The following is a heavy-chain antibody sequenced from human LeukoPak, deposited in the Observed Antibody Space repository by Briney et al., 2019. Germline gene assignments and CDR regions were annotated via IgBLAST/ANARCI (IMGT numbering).Heavy chain of an antibody. J-gene: IGHJ3*02. CDR2: INPNGGGK. D-gene: IGHD2-15*01. CDR3: AAGRGYCGGGSCDGDDAFDI. Sequence: ASVKVSCKASGYTFTSYYMHWVRQAPGQGLEWMGWINPNGGGKYYAHKFQGRVTMTRDMSIRTAYMELSRLRSDDTAVYYCAAGRGYCGGGSCDGDDAFDIWGQGTMVTVYS. CDR1: GYTFTSYY. V-gene: IGHV1-2*02.